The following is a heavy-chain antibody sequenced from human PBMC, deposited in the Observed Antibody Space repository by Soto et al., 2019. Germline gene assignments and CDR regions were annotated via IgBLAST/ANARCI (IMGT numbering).Heavy chain of an antibody. CDR3: AREGDSSGYDDAFDI. J-gene: IGHJ3*02. CDR2: IYYSGST. Sequence: QVQLQESGPGLVKPTQTLSLTCTVSGGSISSGDYYWSWIRQPPGKGLEWIGYIYYSGSTYYNPSLKSRVTISVDTSKNQLSLKLSSVTAADTAVYYCAREGDSSGYDDAFDIWGQGTMVTVSS. V-gene: IGHV4-30-4*01. CDR1: GGSISSGDYY. D-gene: IGHD3-22*01.